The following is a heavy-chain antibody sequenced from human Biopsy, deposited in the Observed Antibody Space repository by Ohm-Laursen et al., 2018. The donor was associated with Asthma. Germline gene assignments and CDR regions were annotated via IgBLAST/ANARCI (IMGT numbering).Heavy chain of an antibody. J-gene: IGHJ4*02. V-gene: IGHV2-70*01. CDR1: GFSFTTYGVG. D-gene: IGHD3-10*01. Sequence: TQTLTLTSTFSGFSFTTYGVGVGWIRQSPGKALEWLALIDWDDDKYYSTSLKTRFTISKDTSKNQVVLTMTNMDPVDTATYYCARMGGSRIFDYWGQGTLVTVSS. CDR3: ARMGGSRIFDY. CDR2: IDWDDDK.